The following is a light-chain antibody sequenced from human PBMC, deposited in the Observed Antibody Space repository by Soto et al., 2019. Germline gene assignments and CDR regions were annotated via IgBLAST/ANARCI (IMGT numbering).Light chain of an antibody. V-gene: IGLV2-11*01. CDR3: CSYAGSYTWV. CDR2: DVT. Sequence: QSALTQPRSVSGSPGQSVTISCTGASSDVGVSTYVSWYQQHPGKAPKVMIYDVTKRPSGVPDRFSGSKSGNTASLTISGLQAGDEADYYCCSYAGSYTWVFGGGTK. CDR1: SSDVGVSTY. J-gene: IGLJ3*02.